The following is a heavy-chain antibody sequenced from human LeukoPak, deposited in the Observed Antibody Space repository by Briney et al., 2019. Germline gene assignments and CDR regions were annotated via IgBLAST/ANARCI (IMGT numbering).Heavy chain of an antibody. CDR3: ARASHIGAAGLFDH. J-gene: IGHJ4*02. CDR2: LYGGGTT. CDR1: GFIVSSVY. Sequence: GGSLRLSCAASGFIVSSVYMNWVRQAPGKGLEWVSVLYGGGTTFYGDSVKDRFIISRDNSKNTVFLQTNSLRTEDTAVYYCARASHIGAAGLFDHWGQGIRVTVSS. D-gene: IGHD6-13*01. V-gene: IGHV3-66*01.